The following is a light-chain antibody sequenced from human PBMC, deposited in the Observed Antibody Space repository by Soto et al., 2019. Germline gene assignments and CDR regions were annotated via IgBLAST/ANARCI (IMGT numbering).Light chain of an antibody. CDR3: QQYGSSPWT. CDR1: QTIRSNY. J-gene: IGKJ1*01. V-gene: IGKV3-20*01. Sequence: ETVLTQSPGTLSLSPGERETLSWRASQTIRSNYLAWYRQTPGQAPRLLIYGASNRATGIADRFSGSGSGTDFPLIISRLEPEDFALYYCQQYGSSPWTFGQGTKVEIK. CDR2: GAS.